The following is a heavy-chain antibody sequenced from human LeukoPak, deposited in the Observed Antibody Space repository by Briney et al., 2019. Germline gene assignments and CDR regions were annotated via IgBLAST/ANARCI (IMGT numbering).Heavy chain of an antibody. D-gene: IGHD2-15*01. CDR2: IYPGDSDT. CDR3: ARGSSSGGPTFDY. J-gene: IGHJ4*02. CDR1: GYGFTSYW. V-gene: IGHV5-51*01. Sequence: GASLQISCKGSGYGFTSYWFGWVRQLPGKGLEGMGIIYPGDSDTRYSPSLQGQVTISADKSISTAYLQWSSLKASDTAMYYCARGSSSGGPTFDYWGQGTLVTVSS.